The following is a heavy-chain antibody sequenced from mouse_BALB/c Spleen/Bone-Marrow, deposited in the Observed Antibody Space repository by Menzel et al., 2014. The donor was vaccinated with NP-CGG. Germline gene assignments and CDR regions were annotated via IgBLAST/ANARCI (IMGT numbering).Heavy chain of an antibody. CDR2: IHPGSGGT. CDR1: GYTFTDYD. CDR3: TRFDAY. Sequence: EESGAELVRPGASVKLSCKALGYTFTDYDMDWVKQTPVHGMEWIGVIHPGSGGTAYNQKFKGKATQTADKSSNTAYMELNILTSEDSAVYFCTRFDAYWGQGTSVTVSS. V-gene: IGHV1-15*01. J-gene: IGHJ4*01.